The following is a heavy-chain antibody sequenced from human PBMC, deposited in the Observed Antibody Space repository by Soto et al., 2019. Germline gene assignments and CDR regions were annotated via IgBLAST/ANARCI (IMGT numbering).Heavy chain of an antibody. J-gene: IGHJ5*02. Sequence: EVQLVESGGGLVQPGGSLRLSCAASGFTFSSYSMNWVRQAPGKGLEWVSYISSSSSTIYYADSVKGRFTISRDNAKNSLYLQMSSLRAEDTAVYYCARAYYYDSSGYLNWFDPWGQGTLVTVSS. V-gene: IGHV3-48*01. CDR3: ARAYYYDSSGYLNWFDP. CDR2: ISSSSSTI. D-gene: IGHD3-22*01. CDR1: GFTFSSYS.